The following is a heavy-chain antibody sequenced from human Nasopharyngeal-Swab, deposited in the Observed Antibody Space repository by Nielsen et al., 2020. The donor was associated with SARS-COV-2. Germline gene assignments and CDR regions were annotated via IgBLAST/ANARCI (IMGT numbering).Heavy chain of an antibody. CDR3: ARDRRMVRGVPTFDY. J-gene: IGHJ4*02. Sequence: WIRQPPGKGLEWVSAISGSGGSTYYADSVKGWFTISRDNSKNTLYLQMNSLRAEDTAVYYCARDRRMVRGVPTFDYWGQGTLVTVSS. CDR2: ISGSGGST. D-gene: IGHD3-10*01. V-gene: IGHV3-23*01.